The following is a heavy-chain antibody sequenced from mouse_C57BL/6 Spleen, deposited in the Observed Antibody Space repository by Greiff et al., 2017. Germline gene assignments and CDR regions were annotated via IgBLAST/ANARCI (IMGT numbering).Heavy chain of an antibody. J-gene: IGHJ1*03. D-gene: IGHD1-1*01. CDR1: CYSTTSGYY. CDR2: ISYEGSN. CDR3: AEAIYYYGSSCGYCDV. Sequence: VPLHPSGPCLVKPSQSLSLPSSVTCYSTTSGYYLNWIRQFPGNKLEWMGYISYEGSNNYNPSLKNRFSITRDTSKNQFFLKLNSVTTEDTATYYCAEAIYYYGSSCGYCDVGGTEATVT. V-gene: IGHV3-6*01.